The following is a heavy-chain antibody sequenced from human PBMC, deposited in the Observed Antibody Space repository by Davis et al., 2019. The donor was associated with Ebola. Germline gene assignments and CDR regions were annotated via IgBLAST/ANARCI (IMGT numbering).Heavy chain of an antibody. J-gene: IGHJ4*02. CDR3: TGTSSSVDY. D-gene: IGHD6-6*01. Sequence: GGSLRLSCAAPGFTFTGSAMHWVRQASGKGLEWVGRIRSKANSYATAYAASVKGRFTISRDDSKTTAYLQMNSLKTEDTAVYYCTGTSSSVDYWGQGTLVTVSS. CDR1: GFTFTGSA. CDR2: IRSKANSYAT. V-gene: IGHV3-73*01.